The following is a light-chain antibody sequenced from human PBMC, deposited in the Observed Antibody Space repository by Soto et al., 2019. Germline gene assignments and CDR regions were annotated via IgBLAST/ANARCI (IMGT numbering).Light chain of an antibody. CDR3: QQMRT. CDR2: DVS. Sequence: DIQMTQSPSTLSASVGDRVSITCRASQSFNNKLAWYQQKPGKAPKLLICDVSDLQSGIPSRFSGSGSGTEFTLSISSLQPDDFPTYYCQQMRTFGQGIKVDIK. CDR1: QSFNNK. J-gene: IGKJ1*01. V-gene: IGKV1-5*01.